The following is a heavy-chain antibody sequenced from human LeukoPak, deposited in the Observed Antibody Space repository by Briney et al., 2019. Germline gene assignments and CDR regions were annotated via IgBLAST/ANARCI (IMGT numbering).Heavy chain of an antibody. CDR2: IWYDGSNK. V-gene: IGHV3-33*01. D-gene: IGHD6-6*01. CDR1: GFTFSSYG. Sequence: GGSLRLSCAASGFTFSSYGMHWVRQAPGKGLEWVAVIWYDGSNKYYADSVKGRFTISRDNSKHTLYLQMNSLRAEDTAVYYCATEYSSSPYYYYGMDVWGQGTTVTVSS. CDR3: ATEYSSSPYYYYGMDV. J-gene: IGHJ6*02.